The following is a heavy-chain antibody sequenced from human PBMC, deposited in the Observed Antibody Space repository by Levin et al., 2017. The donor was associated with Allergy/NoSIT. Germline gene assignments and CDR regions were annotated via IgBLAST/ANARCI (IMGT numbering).Heavy chain of an antibody. CDR2: ITSKTDGATT. D-gene: IGHD6-19*01. V-gene: IGHV3-15*01. CDR3: ATQFQW. J-gene: IGHJ4*02. Sequence: GESRKISCAASGFSLSNAWMNWVRQAPGKGLEWVGRITSKTDGATTDYAAPVKGRFTISRDDSTNTLYLQMNSLKVEDTALYFCATQFQWWGQGTLVTVSS. CDR1: GFSLSNAW.